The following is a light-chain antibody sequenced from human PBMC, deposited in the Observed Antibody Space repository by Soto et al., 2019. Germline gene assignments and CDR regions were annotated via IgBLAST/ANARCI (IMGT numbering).Light chain of an antibody. V-gene: IGKV3-15*01. J-gene: IGKJ1*01. CDR1: QSISNN. CDR3: QQYNNWRT. CDR2: GAS. Sequence: EIVMTQSPATLSVSPGERATLSCRASQSISNNLAWYQQKRGQAPRLLVYGASTRATGIPARFSGSGYGTEFTLTVSSLQSEDFAFYYCQQYNNWRTFGQGTKVEI.